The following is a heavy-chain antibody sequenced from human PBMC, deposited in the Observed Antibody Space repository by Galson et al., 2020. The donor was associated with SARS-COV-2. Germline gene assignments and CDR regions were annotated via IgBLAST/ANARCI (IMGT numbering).Heavy chain of an antibody. CDR3: ASGSNCSGGSCYFWSPDDAFDI. D-gene: IGHD2-15*01. J-gene: IGHJ3*02. CDR1: GYSISSGYY. CDR2: IYHSGST. V-gene: IGHV4-38-2*02. Sequence: SETLSLTCTVSGYSISSGYYWGWIRQPPGKGLEWIGSIYHSGSTYYNPSLKSRVTISVDTSKNQFSLKLSSVTAADTAVYYCASGSNCSGGSCYFWSPDDAFDIWGQGTMVTVSS.